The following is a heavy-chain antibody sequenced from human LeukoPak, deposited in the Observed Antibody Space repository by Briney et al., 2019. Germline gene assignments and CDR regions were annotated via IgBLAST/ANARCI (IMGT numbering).Heavy chain of an antibody. Sequence: GRSLRLSCAASGFTFSSYGMHWVRQAPGKGLEWVAVISYDGSNKYYADSVKGRFTISRDNSKNTLYLQMNSLRAEDTAVYYCARGLTTPTWWGQGTLVTVSS. D-gene: IGHD4-11*01. V-gene: IGHV3-30*03. CDR2: ISYDGSNK. J-gene: IGHJ4*02. CDR3: ARGLTTPTW. CDR1: GFTFSSYG.